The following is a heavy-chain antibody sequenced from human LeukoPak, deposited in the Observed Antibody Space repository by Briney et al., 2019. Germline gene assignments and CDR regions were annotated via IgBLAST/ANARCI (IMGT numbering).Heavy chain of an antibody. J-gene: IGHJ4*02. CDR1: GFTVSSND. D-gene: IGHD4-17*01. CDR2: IYSGGTT. CDR3: ARVVDHDYNDYYLDY. Sequence: LAGGSLRLSCAASGFTVSSNDMSWVRQAPGKGLEWVSVIYSGGTTSYADSVKGRFTISRDNSKNTLYLQMNSLRAEDTAVYCARVVDHDYNDYYLDYWGQGTLVTVSS. V-gene: IGHV3-53*01.